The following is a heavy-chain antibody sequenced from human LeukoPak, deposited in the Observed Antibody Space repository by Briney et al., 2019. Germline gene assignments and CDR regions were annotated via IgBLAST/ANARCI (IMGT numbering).Heavy chain of an antibody. Sequence: GGSLRLSCAASGFTFDDYAMHWVRQAPGKGLEWVSGISWNSGSIGYADSVKGRFTISRDNAKNSLYLQMNSLRAEDTALYYCAKEPGGTMISGGWGQGTLVTVSS. J-gene: IGHJ4*02. CDR2: ISWNSGSI. V-gene: IGHV3-9*01. CDR3: AKEPGGTMISGG. D-gene: IGHD3-22*01. CDR1: GFTFDDYA.